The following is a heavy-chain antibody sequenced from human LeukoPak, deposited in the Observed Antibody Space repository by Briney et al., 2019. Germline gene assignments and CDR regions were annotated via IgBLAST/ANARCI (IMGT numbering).Heavy chain of an antibody. Sequence: PGGSLRLSCAASGFTFSSYAMSWVCQAPGKGLEWVSAISGSGGSTYYADSVKGRFTISRDNSKNTLYLQMNSLRVEDTAIYYCAKGRGYCTGGSCYSDYWGQGTLVTVSS. CDR2: ISGSGGST. CDR1: GFTFSSYA. CDR3: AKGRGYCTGGSCYSDY. J-gene: IGHJ4*02. D-gene: IGHD2-15*01. V-gene: IGHV3-23*01.